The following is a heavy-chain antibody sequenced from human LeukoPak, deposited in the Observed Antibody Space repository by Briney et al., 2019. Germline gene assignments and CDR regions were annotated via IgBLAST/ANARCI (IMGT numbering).Heavy chain of an antibody. CDR2: ISYGGSNK. V-gene: IGHV3-30*18. D-gene: IGHD1-20*01. CDR1: GFTFSSYG. Sequence: GGSLRLSCAASGFTFSSYGMHWVRQAPGKGLEWVAVISYGGSNKYYADSVKGRFTISRDNSKNTLYLQMNSLRAEDTAVYYCAKDRLTGTPYYFDYWGQGTLVTVSS. CDR3: AKDRLTGTPYYFDY. J-gene: IGHJ4*02.